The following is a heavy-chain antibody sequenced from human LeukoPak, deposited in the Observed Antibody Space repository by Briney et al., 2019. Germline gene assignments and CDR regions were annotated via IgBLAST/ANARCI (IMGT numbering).Heavy chain of an antibody. D-gene: IGHD6-19*01. CDR3: ARKVAAPDY. Sequence: PGGSLRLSCAASGFTFSSHGMHWVRQTPAKGLEWVAFIRYDGSNKYYADSVKGRFIISRDNSKNTLFLQMNSLRAEDTAVYYCARKVAAPDYWGQGTLVTVSS. V-gene: IGHV3-30*02. J-gene: IGHJ4*02. CDR1: GFTFSSHG. CDR2: IRYDGSNK.